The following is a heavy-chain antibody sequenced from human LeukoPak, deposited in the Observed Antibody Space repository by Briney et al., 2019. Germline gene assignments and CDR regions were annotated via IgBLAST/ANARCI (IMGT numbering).Heavy chain of an antibody. J-gene: IGHJ4*02. CDR1: GFNFRSYA. Sequence: GGSLRVSCAASGFNFRSYAMSWVRQAPGKGLEWVSTVTGGAVATYYADSVRGRHTISRDNSKNTLYLQMNSLRAEDTAVYYCSRDSPLKGYNSGWATNSFDFWGQGTLVTVSS. CDR3: SRDSPLKGYNSGWATNSFDF. CDR2: VTGGAVAT. D-gene: IGHD6-19*01. V-gene: IGHV3-23*01.